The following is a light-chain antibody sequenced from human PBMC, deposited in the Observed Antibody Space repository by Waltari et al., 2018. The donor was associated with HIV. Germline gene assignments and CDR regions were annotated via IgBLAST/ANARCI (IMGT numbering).Light chain of an antibody. J-gene: IGLJ3*02. Sequence: QSALTQPPSASGSPGQSVSIPCTGTSSDVGGYNFVSWSQQHPGKAPKLMIYEVSKRPSGVPDRFSGSKSGNTASLTVSGLQAEDEADYYCSSYAGSNNLWVFGGGTKLTVL. CDR3: SSYAGSNNLWV. V-gene: IGLV2-8*01. CDR1: SSDVGGYNF. CDR2: EVS.